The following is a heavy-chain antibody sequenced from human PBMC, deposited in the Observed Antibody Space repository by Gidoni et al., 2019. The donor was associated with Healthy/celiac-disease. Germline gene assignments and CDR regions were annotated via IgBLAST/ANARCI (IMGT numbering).Heavy chain of an antibody. J-gene: IGHJ3*02. CDR2: ISWNSGSI. D-gene: IGHD2-21*01. Sequence: EVQLVESGGGLVQPGRSLRLSCAASGFTFADYAMHWVRQAPGKGMEWVSGISWNSGSIGYADSVKGRFTISRDNAKNSLYLQMNSLRAEDTALYYCAKDIVSRIPGGAFDIWGQGTMVTVSS. CDR3: AKDIVSRIPGGAFDI. V-gene: IGHV3-9*01. CDR1: GFTFADYA.